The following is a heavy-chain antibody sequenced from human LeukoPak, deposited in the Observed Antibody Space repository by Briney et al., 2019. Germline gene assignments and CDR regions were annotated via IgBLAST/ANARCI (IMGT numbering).Heavy chain of an antibody. Sequence: GGSLRLSCAASGFTLSSSEMDWVRQAPGKGLEWVSYISSDNSVLYADSVKGRFTISSDKATNPVYLQMNSLRAEDTAVYYCAREVVTQAIYSGYDAFEIWGQGTMVTVSS. D-gene: IGHD5-12*01. CDR1: GFTLSSSE. V-gene: IGHV3-48*03. CDR2: ISSDNSV. CDR3: AREVVTQAIYSGYDAFEI. J-gene: IGHJ3*02.